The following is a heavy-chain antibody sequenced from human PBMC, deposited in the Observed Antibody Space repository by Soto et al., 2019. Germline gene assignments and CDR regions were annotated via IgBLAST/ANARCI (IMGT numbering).Heavy chain of an antibody. J-gene: IGHJ6*02. CDR2: IFYSGTS. CDR1: GDSIRSYY. V-gene: IGHV4-59*01. CDR3: ARDTRRSNGMDV. Sequence: SETLSLTCTVSGDSIRSYYWSWIRQPPGKRLEWIGYIFYSGTSDYNPSLKGRVTMSVDTSKSQFSLNLSSVTAADTAVYYCARDTRRSNGMDVWGQGTTVTVSS.